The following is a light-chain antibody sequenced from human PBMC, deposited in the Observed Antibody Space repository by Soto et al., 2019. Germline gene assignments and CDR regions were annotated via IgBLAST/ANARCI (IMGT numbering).Light chain of an antibody. CDR3: QQYYSSPLA. V-gene: IGKV4-1*01. CDR1: QSVLYSSNNKNY. Sequence: IVMTQCPDSLAVSLGERATINCKSSQSVLYSSNNKNYLTWYQQKPGQPPKLLIYWASTRESGVPDRFSGSGSGTDFTLTISSLQAEDVAVYYCQQYYSSPLAFGQGTKVDIK. CDR2: WAS. J-gene: IGKJ1*01.